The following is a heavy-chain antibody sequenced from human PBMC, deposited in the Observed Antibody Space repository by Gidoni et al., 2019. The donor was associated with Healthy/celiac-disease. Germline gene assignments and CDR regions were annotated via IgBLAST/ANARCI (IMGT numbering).Heavy chain of an antibody. CDR2: IYYSGNT. V-gene: IGHV4-61*01. D-gene: IGHD2-2*01. Sequence: QVQLQESGPGLVKPSETLSLTCTVSGGSVSTNLYYLRLIRQPPGKGLEWIWYIYYSGNTNYNPSLKSRVTISVDTSKNQFSLKLSSVTAADTAVYYCARVLIVIVPAAPNWFDPWGQGTLVTVSS. J-gene: IGHJ5*02. CDR1: GGSVSTNLYY. CDR3: ARVLIVIVPAAPNWFDP.